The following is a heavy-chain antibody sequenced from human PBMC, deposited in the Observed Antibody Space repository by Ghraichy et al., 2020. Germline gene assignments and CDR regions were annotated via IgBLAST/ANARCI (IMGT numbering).Heavy chain of an antibody. CDR3: ARDLYSGSYSENY. Sequence: LSLTCVGSGFTFSRYWMNWVRQVPGKGLEWVANIKEDGGDVYYVNSVKGRFTVSRDNAKNSLFLQMNSLRAEDTAVYYCARDLYSGSYSENYWGQGALVTVSS. CDR1: GFTFSRYW. J-gene: IGHJ4*02. D-gene: IGHD1-26*01. CDR2: IKEDGGDV. V-gene: IGHV3-7*04.